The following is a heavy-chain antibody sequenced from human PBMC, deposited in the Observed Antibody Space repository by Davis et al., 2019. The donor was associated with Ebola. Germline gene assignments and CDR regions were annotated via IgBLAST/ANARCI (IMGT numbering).Heavy chain of an antibody. J-gene: IGHJ3*02. CDR3: ARVSGPGTIFPVGDAFDT. CDR1: GYTFSAYY. D-gene: IGHD3-10*02. CDR2: INANTGGT. V-gene: IGHV1-2*06. Sequence: AASVKVSCKASGYTFSAYYIHWVRQAPGQGLEWMGRINANTGGTNYAQNFQGRVTMTRDTSITTAYMELSGLRSDDTAVYYCARVSGPGTIFPVGDAFDTWGQGTVVTVSS.